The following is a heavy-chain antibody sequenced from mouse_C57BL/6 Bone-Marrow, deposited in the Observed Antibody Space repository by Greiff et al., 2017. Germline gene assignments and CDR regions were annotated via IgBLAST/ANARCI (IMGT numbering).Heavy chain of an antibody. V-gene: IGHV1-55*01. CDR1: GYTFTSYW. Sequence: QVQLQQPGAELVKPGASVKMSCKASGYTFTSYWITWVKQRPGQGLEWIGDIYPGSGSTNYNEKFKSKATLTVDTSSSTASMPLSSLTSEDSAVYYCARDDYYGSSYIYALDYWGQGTSVTVSS. CDR3: ARDDYYGSSYIYALDY. J-gene: IGHJ4*01. CDR2: IYPGSGST. D-gene: IGHD1-1*01.